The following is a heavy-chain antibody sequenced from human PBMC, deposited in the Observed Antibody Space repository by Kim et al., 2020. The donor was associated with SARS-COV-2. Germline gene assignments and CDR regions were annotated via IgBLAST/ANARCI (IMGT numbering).Heavy chain of an antibody. J-gene: IGHJ4*02. Sequence: SYTNYADSVKGRFTISRDNAKNSLYLQMNSLRAEDTAVYYCARDQEAVAGHFDYWGQGTLVTVSS. CDR3: ARDQEAVAGHFDY. V-gene: IGHV3-11*06. CDR2: SYT. D-gene: IGHD6-19*01.